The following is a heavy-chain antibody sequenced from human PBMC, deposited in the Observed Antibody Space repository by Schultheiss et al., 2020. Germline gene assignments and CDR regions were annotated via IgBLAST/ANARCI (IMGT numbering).Heavy chain of an antibody. CDR2: IYHSGST. CDR3: ARAWDDSSDDAFDI. Sequence: SETLSLTCAVSGGSISSSNWWSWVRQPPGKGLEWIGEIYHSGSTNYNPSLKSRVTISVDTSKNQFSLKLSSVTAADTAVYYCARAWDDSSDDAFDIWGQGTMVTVSS. CDR1: GGSISSSNW. V-gene: IGHV4-4*02. J-gene: IGHJ3*02. D-gene: IGHD3-22*01.